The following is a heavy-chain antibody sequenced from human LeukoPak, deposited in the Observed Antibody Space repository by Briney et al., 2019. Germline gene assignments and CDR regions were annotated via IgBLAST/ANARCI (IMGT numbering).Heavy chain of an antibody. CDR1: GGSISSYY. Sequence: PSETLSLTCTVSGGSISSYYWSWIRQPPGKGLEWIGYIYYSGSTNYNPSLKSRVTISVDTSKNQFSLKLSSVTAADTAVYYCARDHCRGGSCYEDYWGQGTLVTVSS. J-gene: IGHJ4*02. V-gene: IGHV4-59*01. CDR2: IYYSGST. CDR3: ARDHCRGGSCYEDY. D-gene: IGHD2-15*01.